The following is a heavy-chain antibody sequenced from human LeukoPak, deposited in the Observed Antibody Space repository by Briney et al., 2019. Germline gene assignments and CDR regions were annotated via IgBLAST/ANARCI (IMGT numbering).Heavy chain of an antibody. J-gene: IGHJ6*03. Sequence: PSETLSLTCTVSGGSISSYYWSWIRQPPGKGLEWIGYIYYSGSTNYNPSLKSRVTISVDTSKNQFSLKLSSVTAADTAVYYCARARGFLERSYYYMDVWGKGTTVTVSS. CDR1: GGSISSYY. V-gene: IGHV4-59*01. CDR2: IYYSGST. D-gene: IGHD3-3*01. CDR3: ARARGFLERSYYYMDV.